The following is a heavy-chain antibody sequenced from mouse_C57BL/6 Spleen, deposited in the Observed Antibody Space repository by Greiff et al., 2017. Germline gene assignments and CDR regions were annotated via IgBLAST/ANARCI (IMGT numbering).Heavy chain of an antibody. CDR1: GFTFSSYT. V-gene: IGHV5-9*01. CDR3: ARHATMITTWFAY. J-gene: IGHJ3*01. D-gene: IGHD2-4*01. CDR2: ISGGGGNT. Sequence: DVQLVESGGGLVKPGGSLKLSCAASGFTFSSYTMSWVRQTPEKRLEWVATISGGGGNTYYPDSVKGRFTISRDNAKNTLYLQMSSLRSEDTALYYCARHATMITTWFAYWGQGTLVTVSA.